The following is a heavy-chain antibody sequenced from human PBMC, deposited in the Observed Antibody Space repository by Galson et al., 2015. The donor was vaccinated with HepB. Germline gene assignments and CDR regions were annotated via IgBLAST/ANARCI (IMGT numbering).Heavy chain of an antibody. D-gene: IGHD3-22*01. V-gene: IGHV3-49*03. J-gene: IGHJ3*02. CDR2: IRSKTFGGTA. CDR3: SRALIVVVISRSVGAFDI. CDR1: GFPFGDYA. Sequence: SLRLSCAASGFPFGDYAMSWFRQAPGKGLEWVGFIRSKTFGGTAEYAASVKGRFTISRDDSKNIAYLQMNSLKTEDTALYYCSRALIVVVISRSVGAFDIWGQGTMVTVSS.